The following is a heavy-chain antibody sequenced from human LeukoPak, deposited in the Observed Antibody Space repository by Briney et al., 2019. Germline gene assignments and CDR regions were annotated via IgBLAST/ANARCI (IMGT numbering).Heavy chain of an antibody. V-gene: IGHV1-2*06. CDR2: INPNSGGT. CDR3: ARGLELMISYYYYYMDV. D-gene: IGHD1-7*01. CDR1: GYTFTGYY. Sequence: ASVKVSCKASGYTFTGYYMHWVRQAPGQGLEWMGRINPNSGGTNYAQKFQGRVTMTSDTSISTAYMELSRLRSDDTAVYYCARGLELMISYYYYYMDVWGKGTTVTVSS. J-gene: IGHJ6*03.